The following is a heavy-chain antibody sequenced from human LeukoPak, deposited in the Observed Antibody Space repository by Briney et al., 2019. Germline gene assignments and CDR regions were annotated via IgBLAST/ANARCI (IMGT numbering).Heavy chain of an antibody. Sequence: GGSLRLSCAGSGFSFNTYRMNWIRQAPGKGLEWVGRIKSKTDGGTTDYAAPVKGRFTISRDDSKNTLYLQMNSLKTEDTAVYYCTTLESKALDYWGQGTLVTVSS. CDR1: GFSFNTYR. V-gene: IGHV3-15*01. CDR3: TTLESKALDY. J-gene: IGHJ4*02. D-gene: IGHD1-1*01. CDR2: IKSKTDGGTT.